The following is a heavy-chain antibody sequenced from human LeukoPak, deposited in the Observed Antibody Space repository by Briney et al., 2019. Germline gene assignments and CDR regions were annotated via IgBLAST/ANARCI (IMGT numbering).Heavy chain of an antibody. CDR3: ARDIWDSSGSYYYFDF. V-gene: IGHV3-33*01. J-gene: IGHJ4*02. D-gene: IGHD3-22*01. CDR2: IWYDGSNK. Sequence: GGSLRLSCAASGFPFSSYGMHWVRRAPGKGLEWVALIWYDGSNKYYADSVKGRFTISRDNSKNTLYLQMNSLRAEDTAVYYCARDIWDSSGSYYYFDFWGQGTLVTVSS. CDR1: GFPFSSYG.